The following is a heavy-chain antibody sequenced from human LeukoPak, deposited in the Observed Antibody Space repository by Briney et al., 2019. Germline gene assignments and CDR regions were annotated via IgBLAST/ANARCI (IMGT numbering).Heavy chain of an antibody. V-gene: IGHV1-2*02. CDR3: GRGRWLQNYYGMDV. J-gene: IGHJ6*02. CDR2: INPNSGGT. Sequence: ASVKVSCKASGYTFTGYYMHWVRQAPGQGLEWMGWINPNSGGTNYAQKFQGRVTMTRDTSISTAYMELSRLRSDDTAVYYCGRGRWLQNYYGMDVWGQGTTVTVSS. D-gene: IGHD5-24*01. CDR1: GYTFTGYY.